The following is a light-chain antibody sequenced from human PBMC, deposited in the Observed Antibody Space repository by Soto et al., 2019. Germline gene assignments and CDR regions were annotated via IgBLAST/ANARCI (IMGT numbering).Light chain of an antibody. V-gene: IGLV1-40*01. Sequence: QAVVTQPPSVSGAPGQRVTISCTGSSSNIGAGYDVHWYQQLPGTAPKLLIYGNSNRPSGVPDRFSGSKSGTSASLAITGLQAEDEADYYCQSYYSSLSGWVFCGGTKLTVL. CDR1: SSNIGAGYD. CDR2: GNS. CDR3: QSYYSSLSGWV. J-gene: IGLJ3*02.